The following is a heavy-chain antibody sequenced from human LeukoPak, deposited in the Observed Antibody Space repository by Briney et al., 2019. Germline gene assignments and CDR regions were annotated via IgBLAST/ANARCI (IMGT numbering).Heavy chain of an antibody. V-gene: IGHV4-38-2*02. CDR3: ARSTTADYYYYYYYMDV. D-gene: IGHD4-11*01. J-gene: IGHJ6*03. CDR2: IYHSGST. CDR1: GYSISSGYY. Sequence: SETLSLTCTVSGYSISSGYYWGWIRQPPGKGLEWIGSIYHSGSTYYNPSLKSRVTISVDTSKNQFSLKLSSVTAADTAVYYCARSTTADYYYYYYYMDVWGKGTTVTVSS.